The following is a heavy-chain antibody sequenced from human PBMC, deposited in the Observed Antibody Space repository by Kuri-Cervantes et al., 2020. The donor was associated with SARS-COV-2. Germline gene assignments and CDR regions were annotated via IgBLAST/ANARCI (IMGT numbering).Heavy chain of an antibody. Sequence: GESLKISWKGSGYSFTSYWIGWVRQMPGKGLEWMGIIYPGDSDTRYSPSFQGQVTISADKSISTAYLQWSSLKASDTAMYYCARQNCSSTSCYTGPQGWFDPWGQGTLVTVSS. V-gene: IGHV5-51*01. J-gene: IGHJ5*02. CDR2: IYPGDSDT. CDR1: GYSFTSYW. D-gene: IGHD2-2*02. CDR3: ARQNCSSTSCYTGPQGWFDP.